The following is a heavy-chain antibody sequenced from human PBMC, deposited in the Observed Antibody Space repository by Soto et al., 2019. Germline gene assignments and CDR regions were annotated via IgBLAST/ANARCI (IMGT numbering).Heavy chain of an antibody. Sequence: QVQLVESGGGVVQPGRSLRLSCAASGFTFSSYGMHWGRQAPGKGLEWVAVISYDGSNKYYADSVQGRFTISRDNSKNTLYLQMNSLRAEDTAVYYGAKDRRPNYYYGMDVWGQGTTVPVSS. D-gene: IGHD6-25*01. V-gene: IGHV3-30*18. CDR1: GFTFSSYG. J-gene: IGHJ6*02. CDR2: ISYDGSNK. CDR3: AKDRRPNYYYGMDV.